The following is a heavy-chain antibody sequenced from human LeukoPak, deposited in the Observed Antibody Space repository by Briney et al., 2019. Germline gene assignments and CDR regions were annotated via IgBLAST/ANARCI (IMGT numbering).Heavy chain of an antibody. CDR1: GFTFSSYG. Sequence: GGSLRLSCAASGFTFSSYGMHWVRQAPGKGLEWVAVIWYDGSNKYYADSVKGRFTISRDNSKNTLYLQMNSQRAEDTAVYYCAKDNSSSYYYFDYRGQGTLVTVSS. D-gene: IGHD6-6*01. V-gene: IGHV3-30*02. CDR2: IWYDGSNK. J-gene: IGHJ4*02. CDR3: AKDNSSSYYYFDY.